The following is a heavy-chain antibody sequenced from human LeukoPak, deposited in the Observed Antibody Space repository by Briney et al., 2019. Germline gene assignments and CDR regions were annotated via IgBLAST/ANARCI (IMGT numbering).Heavy chain of an antibody. CDR2: ISGSGGSK. CDR1: GFTFSSYG. J-gene: IGHJ6*03. V-gene: IGHV3-23*01. D-gene: IGHD3-3*01. CDR3: ARAHDFWSGYWDSYYMDV. Sequence: GGTLRLSCAASGFTFSSYGMSWVRQAPGKGLEWVSAISGSGGSKYYADSVKGRFTISRDNSKNKLYLQMNSLRAEDTAVYYCARAHDFWSGYWDSYYMDVWGKGTTVTVSS.